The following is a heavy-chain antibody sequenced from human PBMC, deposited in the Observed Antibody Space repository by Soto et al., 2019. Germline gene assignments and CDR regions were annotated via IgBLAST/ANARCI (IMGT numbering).Heavy chain of an antibody. V-gene: IGHV3-23*01. CDR1: GLTFNSYA. Sequence: GGSLRLSCAASGLTFNSYAMGWVRQAPGKGLEWVSGISGLSDYIYYADSVKGRFTISRDNSKNTLYLQINSLGAEDTAVYYFSKDFRRPWLVEYWCPGILVTLFS. CDR3: SKDFRRPWLVEY. J-gene: IGHJ4*02. D-gene: IGHD5-12*01. CDR2: ISGLSDYI.